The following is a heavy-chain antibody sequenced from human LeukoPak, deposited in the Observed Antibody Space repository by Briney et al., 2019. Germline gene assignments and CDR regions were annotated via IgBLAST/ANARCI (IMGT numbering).Heavy chain of an antibody. CDR2: INHSGSN. Sequence: PSETLSLTCAVYGGSFSGYYWSWIRQPPGKGLQWIGEINHSGSNNYRPSLKSRVTISVDTSKNQFSLKLSSVTAADTAVYYCAVRGSLWSGYLRGKYYFDYWGQGTLVT. V-gene: IGHV4-34*01. D-gene: IGHD3-3*01. CDR1: GGSFSGYY. J-gene: IGHJ4*02. CDR3: AVRGSLWSGYLRGKYYFDY.